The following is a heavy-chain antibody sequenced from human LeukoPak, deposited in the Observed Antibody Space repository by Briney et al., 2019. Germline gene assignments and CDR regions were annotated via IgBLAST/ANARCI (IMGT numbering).Heavy chain of an antibody. D-gene: IGHD3-22*01. V-gene: IGHV3-23*01. CDR3: AKGSSGYFFDL. CDR2: ISNDGGGT. CDR1: GFIFNNYG. Sequence: GGSLRLSCAASGFIFNNYGLVWVRQAPGKGLEWVSAISNDGGGTTYADFVKGRFSVSRDNSKNTLFLQMNSLRAEDTALYYCAKGSSGYFFDLWGQGALVTVSS. J-gene: IGHJ4*02.